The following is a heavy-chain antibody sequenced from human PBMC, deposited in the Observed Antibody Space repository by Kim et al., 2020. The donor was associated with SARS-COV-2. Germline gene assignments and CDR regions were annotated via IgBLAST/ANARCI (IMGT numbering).Heavy chain of an antibody. CDR2: GNT. J-gene: IGHJ4*02. V-gene: IGHV1-3*01. D-gene: IGHD1-1*01. Sequence: GNTKYSQKFQGRVTITRDTSASTAYMELSSLRSEDTAVYYCARASTGTNYWGQGTLVTVSS. CDR3: ARASTGTNY.